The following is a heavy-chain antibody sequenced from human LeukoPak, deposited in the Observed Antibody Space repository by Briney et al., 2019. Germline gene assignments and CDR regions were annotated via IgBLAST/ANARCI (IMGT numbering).Heavy chain of an antibody. CDR2: IYPGDSDT. CDR1: GYSFTTYW. J-gene: IGHJ4*02. D-gene: IGHD2-2*01. CDR3: ARSYCGSTSCPFDY. Sequence: GESLKISCKGSGYSFTTYWIGWVRQMPGRGLEWMGIIYPGDSDTKYSPSFQGQVTLSADRSISTAYLHWSSLKASHTAIYYCARSYCGSTSCPFDYWGQGTLVTVSS. V-gene: IGHV5-51*01.